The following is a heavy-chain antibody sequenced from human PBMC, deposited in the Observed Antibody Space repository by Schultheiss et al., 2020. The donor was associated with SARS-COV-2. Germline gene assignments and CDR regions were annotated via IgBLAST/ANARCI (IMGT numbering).Heavy chain of an antibody. D-gene: IGHD5-24*01. Sequence: SQTLSLTCTVSGGSISSSSYYWGWIRQPPGKGLEWIGYIYYSGSTNYNPSLKSRVTISVDTSKNQFSLKLSSVTAADTAVYYCARRDGYNYYFDYWGQGTLVTVSS. CDR3: ARRDGYNYYFDY. CDR2: IYYSGST. J-gene: IGHJ4*02. CDR1: GGSISSSSYY. V-gene: IGHV4-39*01.